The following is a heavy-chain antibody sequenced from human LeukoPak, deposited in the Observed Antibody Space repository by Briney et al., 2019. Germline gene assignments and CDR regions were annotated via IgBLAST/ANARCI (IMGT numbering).Heavy chain of an antibody. CDR3: ARGCLRWLQFGHDAFDI. Sequence: PSETLSLTCTVSGGSISSSSYYWGWIRQPPGKGLEWIGSIYYSGSTYYNPSLKSRVTISVDTSKNQFSLKLSSVTAADTAVYYCARGCLRWLQFGHDAFDIWGQGTMVTVSS. D-gene: IGHD5-24*01. CDR2: IYYSGST. V-gene: IGHV4-39*07. CDR1: GGSISSSSYY. J-gene: IGHJ3*02.